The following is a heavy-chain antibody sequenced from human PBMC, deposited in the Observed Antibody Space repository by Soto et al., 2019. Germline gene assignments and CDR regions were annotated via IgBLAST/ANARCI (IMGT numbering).Heavy chain of an antibody. J-gene: IGHJ4*02. D-gene: IGHD6-19*01. V-gene: IGHV4-30-4*01. CDR2: ISYSGST. CDR3: ARAVSGWYFDL. CDR1: GGSLSSGDYW. Sequence: QVQLQESGPGLVKPSQTLSLTCTVSGGSLSSGDYWWSWIRQSPGRGLEWIGYISYSGSTYYYPSLRSRVTLFVDVSENQFSVTLSSVTASDTAVYFCARAVSGWYFDLWGQGTRVTVSS.